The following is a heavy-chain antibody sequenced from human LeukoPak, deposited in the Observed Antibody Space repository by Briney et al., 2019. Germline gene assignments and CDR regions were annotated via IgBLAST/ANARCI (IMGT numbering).Heavy chain of an antibody. J-gene: IGHJ3*02. Sequence: SGPTLVKPTQTLTLTCTFSGFSLSTSGVGVGWIRQPPGKALEWLARIDWDDDKYYSTSLKTRLTISKDTSKNQVVLTMTNMDPVDTATYYCARILRYDSSGYYWTANDAFDIWGQGTMVTVSS. V-gene: IGHV2-70*11. CDR3: ARILRYDSSGYYWTANDAFDI. CDR1: GFSLSTSGVG. D-gene: IGHD3-22*01. CDR2: IDWDDDK.